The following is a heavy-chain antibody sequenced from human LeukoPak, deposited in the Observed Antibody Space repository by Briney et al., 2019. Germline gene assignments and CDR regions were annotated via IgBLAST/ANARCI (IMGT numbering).Heavy chain of an antibody. CDR1: GFTFSSYE. CDR2: ISSSGSTI. V-gene: IGHV3-48*03. Sequence: GGSLRLSCAASGFTFSSYEMNWVRQAPGKGLEWVSYISSSGSTIYYADSVKGRFTISRDNAKNSLYLQMHSLRTEDTAVYFCARVDYQLLVGWFDPWGQGTLVTVSS. CDR3: ARVDYQLLVGWFDP. D-gene: IGHD1-26*01. J-gene: IGHJ5*02.